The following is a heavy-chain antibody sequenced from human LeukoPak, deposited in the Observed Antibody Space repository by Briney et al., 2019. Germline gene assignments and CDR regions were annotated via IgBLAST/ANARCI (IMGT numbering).Heavy chain of an antibody. J-gene: IGHJ3*02. V-gene: IGHV4-34*01. CDR2: INHSGST. D-gene: IGHD2-15*01. CDR1: GGSFSGYY. Sequence: SETLSLTCAVYGGSFSGYYWSWIRQPPGKGLEWIGEINHSGSTNYNPSLKSRVTISVDTSKNHFSLKLSSVTAADTAVYYCAREPTPDIVVVVGAFDIWGQGTMVTVSS. CDR3: AREPTPDIVVVVGAFDI.